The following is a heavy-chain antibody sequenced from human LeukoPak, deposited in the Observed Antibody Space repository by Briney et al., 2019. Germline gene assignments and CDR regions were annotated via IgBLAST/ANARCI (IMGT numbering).Heavy chain of an antibody. D-gene: IGHD2-15*01. CDR3: AREVRNVVVVAENYFDY. CDR2: IYYSGST. V-gene: IGHV4-31*03. CDR1: GGSVSSGSYY. J-gene: IGHJ4*02. Sequence: SETLSLTCTVSGGSVSSGSYYWSWIRQHPGKGLEWIRYIYYSGSTYYNPSLKSRVTISVDTSKNQFSLKLSSVTAADTAVYYCAREVRNVVVVAENYFDYWGQGTLVTVSS.